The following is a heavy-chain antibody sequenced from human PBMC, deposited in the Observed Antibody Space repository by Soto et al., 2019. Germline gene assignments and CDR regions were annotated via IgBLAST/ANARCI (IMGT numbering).Heavy chain of an antibody. CDR1: GDSVSSNSAA. J-gene: IGHJ6*02. CDR3: ARGGYGPTHNYYYYGMDV. D-gene: IGHD5-12*01. Sequence: KQSQTLSLTCAISGDSVSSNSAAWNWIRQSPSRGLEWLGRTYYRSKWYNDYAVSVKSRITINPDTSKNQFSLQLNSVTPEDTAVYYCARGGYGPTHNYYYYGMDVWGQGTTVTVSS. CDR2: TYYRSKWYN. V-gene: IGHV6-1*01.